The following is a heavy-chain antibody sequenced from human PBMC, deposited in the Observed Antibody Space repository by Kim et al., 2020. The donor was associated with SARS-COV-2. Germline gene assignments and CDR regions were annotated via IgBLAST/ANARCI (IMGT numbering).Heavy chain of an antibody. V-gene: IGHV4-59*01. CDR3: ARDREDYYGMDV. D-gene: IGHD1-26*01. Sequence: SETLSLTCTVSGGSISSYYWSWIRQPPGKGLEWIGYVYYSGSTNYNPSLKSRVTISVDTSKNQFSLKLSSVTAADTAVYYCARDREDYYGMDVWGQGTTVTVSS. CDR1: GGSISSYY. CDR2: VYYSGST. J-gene: IGHJ6*02.